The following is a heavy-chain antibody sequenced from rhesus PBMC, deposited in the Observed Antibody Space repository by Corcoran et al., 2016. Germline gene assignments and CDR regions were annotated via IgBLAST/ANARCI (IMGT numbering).Heavy chain of an antibody. J-gene: IGHJ4*01. CDR3: TRSWGQRVLVPDY. Sequence: QLQLQESGPGLVKPSETLSVTCAVSGGSISSSYWSWIRQPPGKGYEWIWYIYGNGSSTNYNPSLKSRVTLSVDTSKNQLSLKLGSVATADTAVYYCTRSWGQRVLVPDYWGQGVLVTVSS. D-gene: IGHD2-2*01. CDR1: GGSISSSY. V-gene: IGHV4-169*01. CDR2: IYGNGSST.